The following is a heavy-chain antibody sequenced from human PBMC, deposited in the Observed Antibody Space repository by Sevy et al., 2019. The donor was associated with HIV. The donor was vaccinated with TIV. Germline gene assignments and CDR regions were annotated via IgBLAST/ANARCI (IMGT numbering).Heavy chain of an antibody. CDR1: GGSITDKKYY. Sequence: SETLSLTCTVSGGSITDKKYYWAWIRQPPGKGLEWIGSSSDGGSTYYNPSVQSRVTLSVDTYKNQFSLKLGSVTAADTAKYYCARRVAAAGQGNEYFQHWGRGTLVTVSS. CDR2: SSDGGST. J-gene: IGHJ1*01. V-gene: IGHV4-39*01. CDR3: ARRVAAAGQGNEYFQH. D-gene: IGHD6-13*01.